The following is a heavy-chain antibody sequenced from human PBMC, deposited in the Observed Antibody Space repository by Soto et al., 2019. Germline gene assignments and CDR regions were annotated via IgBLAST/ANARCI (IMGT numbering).Heavy chain of an antibody. CDR3: AKGVVGDFWSGYYFPLVAFDI. J-gene: IGHJ3*02. CDR2: ISGSGGST. D-gene: IGHD3-3*01. CDR1: GFTFSSYA. Sequence: GSLRLSCAASGFTFSSYAMSWVRQAPGKGLEWVSAISGSGGSTYYADPVKGRFTISRDNSKNTLYLQMNSLRAEDTAVYYCAKGVVGDFWSGYYFPLVAFDIWGQGTMVTVSS. V-gene: IGHV3-23*01.